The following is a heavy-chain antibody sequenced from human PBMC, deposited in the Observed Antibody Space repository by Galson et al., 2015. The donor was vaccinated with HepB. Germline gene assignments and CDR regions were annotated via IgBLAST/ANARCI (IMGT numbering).Heavy chain of an antibody. CDR3: AKDIATYYDTGGYAYDY. Sequence: SLRLSCAASGFTFDDYGMHWVRQVPGKGLEWVSGISWNSGIIGYADSVRGRFTISRDNARNSLYLQMNSLRAEDTAFYYCAKDIATYYDTGGYAYDYWGQGTLVTVSS. D-gene: IGHD3-22*01. V-gene: IGHV3-9*01. CDR1: GFTFDDYG. CDR2: ISWNSGII. J-gene: IGHJ4*02.